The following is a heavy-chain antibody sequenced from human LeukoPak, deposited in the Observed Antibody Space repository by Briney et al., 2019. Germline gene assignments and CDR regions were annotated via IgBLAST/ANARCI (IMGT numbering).Heavy chain of an antibody. V-gene: IGHV1-2*02. J-gene: IGHJ4*02. D-gene: IGHD2-2*01. Sequence: ASVTVSCKASGYTFTGYYMHWVRQAPGQGLEWMGWINPNSGGTNYAQKFQGRVTMTRDTSIRTAYMELSRLRSDDTAIYYCARDIVVVPAAPRGCDYWGQGTLVTVSS. CDR1: GYTFTGYY. CDR3: ARDIVVVPAAPRGCDY. CDR2: INPNSGGT.